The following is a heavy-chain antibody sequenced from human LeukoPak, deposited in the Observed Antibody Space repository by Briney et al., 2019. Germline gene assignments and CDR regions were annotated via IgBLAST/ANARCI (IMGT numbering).Heavy chain of an antibody. CDR1: GFTVSSNY. Sequence: PGGSLRLSCAASGFTVSSNYMSWVRQAPGKGLEWVSVIYSGGSTYYADSVKGRFTISRDNSKNTLYLQMDSLRAEDTAVYYCARAYSGSLYYFDYWGQGTLVTVSS. CDR3: ARAYSGSLYYFDY. J-gene: IGHJ4*02. D-gene: IGHD1-26*01. CDR2: IYSGGST. V-gene: IGHV3-66*01.